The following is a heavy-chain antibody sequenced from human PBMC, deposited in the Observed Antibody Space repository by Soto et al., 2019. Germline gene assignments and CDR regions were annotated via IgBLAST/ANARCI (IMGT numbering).Heavy chain of an antibody. Sequence: SETLSLTCAVYGGSFSGYYWSWIRQPPGKGLEWIGEINHSGSTNYNPSLKSRVTISVDTSKNQFSLKLSSVTAADTAVYYCASPLLDNWFDPWGQGTLVTVSS. CDR2: INHSGST. D-gene: IGHD1-26*01. CDR3: ASPLLDNWFDP. CDR1: GGSFSGYY. V-gene: IGHV4-34*01. J-gene: IGHJ5*02.